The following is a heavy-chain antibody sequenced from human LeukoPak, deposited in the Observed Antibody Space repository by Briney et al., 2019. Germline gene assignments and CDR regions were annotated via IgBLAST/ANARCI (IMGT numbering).Heavy chain of an antibody. CDR2: ISTSGHRT. J-gene: IGHJ5*02. Sequence: GGSLRLSCAASGFTFSNYAMNWVRQAPGKGLEWVSAISTSGHRTYYADSVKGRFTLSRDNSKNTLYLQMHSLSVEDTAVYLCAKVLSQWAIKSWINWFGPWGQGTPGT. CDR3: AKVLSQWAIKSWINWFGP. CDR1: GFTFSNYA. D-gene: IGHD6-19*01. V-gene: IGHV3-23*01.